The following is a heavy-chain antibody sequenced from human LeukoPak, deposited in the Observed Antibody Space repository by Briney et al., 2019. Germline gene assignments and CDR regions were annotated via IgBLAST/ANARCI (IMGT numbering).Heavy chain of an antibody. V-gene: IGHV4-30-4*08. CDR2: IYYSGST. CDR3: AGSISGYSSSYLV. D-gene: IGHD6-13*01. J-gene: IGHJ4*02. Sequence: PSETLSLTCTVSGASISSTDYYWSWIRQPPGKGLEWIGYIYYSGSTYYNPSLKRRLTISLDTSRNQFSLKLSSVTAADTAVYYCAGSISGYSSSYLVWGQGTLVTVSS. CDR1: GASISSTDYY.